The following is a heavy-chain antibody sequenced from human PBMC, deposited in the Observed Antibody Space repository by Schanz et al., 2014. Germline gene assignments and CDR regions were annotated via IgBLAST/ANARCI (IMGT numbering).Heavy chain of an antibody. J-gene: IGHJ2*01. CDR1: GFTFSSNS. CDR2: IGSSSSRI. Sequence: EVQLVESGGGLVQPGGSLRLSCAASGFTFSSNSMNWVRQAPGKGLEWISYIGSSSSRIDHADSVKGRFAISRDNTKNSLFLQLNSLRAYDTAVYYCARNRGSGGQNWYFDLWGRGTLVTVSS. V-gene: IGHV3-48*04. CDR3: ARNRGSGGQNWYFDL. D-gene: IGHD1-26*01.